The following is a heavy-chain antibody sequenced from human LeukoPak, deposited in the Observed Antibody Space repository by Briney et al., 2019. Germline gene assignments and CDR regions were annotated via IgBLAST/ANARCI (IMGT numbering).Heavy chain of an antibody. CDR1: GGSISSSSYY. J-gene: IGHJ3*02. CDR3: ARRYSSGWYGWAFDI. CDR2: IYYSGST. D-gene: IGHD6-19*01. V-gene: IGHV4-39*01. Sequence: PSETLSLTCTLSGGSISSSSYYWGWLRQPPGKGLEWFGSIYYSGSTYYNPSLKSRVTISVDTSKNQFSLKLSSVTAADTAVYYCARRYSSGWYGWAFDIWGQGAMVTVSS.